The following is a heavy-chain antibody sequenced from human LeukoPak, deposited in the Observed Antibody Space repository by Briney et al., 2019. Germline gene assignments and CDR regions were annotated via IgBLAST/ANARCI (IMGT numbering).Heavy chain of an antibody. CDR2: ISSSSSTI. CDR1: GFTFSSYS. CDR3: ARDENTAMVPNAYFDY. Sequence: GGSLRLSCAASGFTFSSYSMNWVRQAPGKGLEWVSYISSSSSTIYYADSVKGRFTISRDNAKNSLYLQMNSLRDEDTAVYYCARDENTAMVPNAYFDYWGQGTLVTVSS. J-gene: IGHJ4*02. D-gene: IGHD5-18*01. V-gene: IGHV3-48*02.